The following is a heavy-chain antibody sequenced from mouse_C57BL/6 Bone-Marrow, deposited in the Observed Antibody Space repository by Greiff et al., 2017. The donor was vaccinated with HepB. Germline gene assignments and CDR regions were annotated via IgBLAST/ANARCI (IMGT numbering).Heavy chain of an antibody. Sequence: EVQLQESGGGLVQPGGSMKLSCAASGFTFSDAWMDWVRQSPEKGLEWVAEIRNKANNHATYYAESVKGRFTISRDDSKSSVYLQMNSLRAEDTGIYYCTEGHYYGSSPFDYWGQGTTLTVSS. J-gene: IGHJ2*01. D-gene: IGHD1-1*01. V-gene: IGHV6-6*01. CDR1: GFTFSDAW. CDR3: TEGHYYGSSPFDY. CDR2: IRNKANNHAT.